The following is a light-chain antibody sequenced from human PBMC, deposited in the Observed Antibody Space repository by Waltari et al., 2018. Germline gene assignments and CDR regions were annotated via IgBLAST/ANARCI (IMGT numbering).Light chain of an antibody. CDR1: QSVSRT. CDR2: DAS. CDR3: QKYGTLPAT. V-gene: IGKV3-20*01. J-gene: IGKJ1*01. Sequence: EIVLTQSPGPLPLPTGQSAPLACRASQSVSRTLDWYQQKPGQAPRLLISDASSRATGIPDRFSGSGSGTDFSLTISRLEPEDFAVYYCQKYGTLPATFGQGTKVEIK.